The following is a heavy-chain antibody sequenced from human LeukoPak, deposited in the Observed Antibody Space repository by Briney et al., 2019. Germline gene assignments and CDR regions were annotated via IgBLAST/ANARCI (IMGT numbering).Heavy chain of an antibody. D-gene: IGHD3-3*01. V-gene: IGHV3-30*02. Sequence: GGSLRLSCAASGFTFSSYGMHWVRQAPGKGLEWVAFIRYDGSNKYYADSVKGRFTISRDNSKNTLYLQMNSLRAEDTAVYYCATSITIFGVVIYYYYYYMDVWGKGTTVTVSS. CDR3: ATSITIFGVVIYYYYYYMDV. J-gene: IGHJ6*03. CDR2: IRYDGSNK. CDR1: GFTFSSYG.